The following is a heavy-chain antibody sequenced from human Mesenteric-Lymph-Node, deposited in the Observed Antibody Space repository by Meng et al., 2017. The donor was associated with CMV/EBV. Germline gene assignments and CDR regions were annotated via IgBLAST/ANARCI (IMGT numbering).Heavy chain of an antibody. J-gene: IGHJ6*02. Sequence: ASVKVSCKASGYTFTSYDINWVRQATGQGLEWMGWMNPNSGNTGYAKKFQGRVTITRNTSISTAYMELSSLRSEDTAVYYCAREVGGLEQGWVYYYGMDVWGQGTTVTVSS. V-gene: IGHV1-8*03. CDR1: GYTFTSYD. CDR3: AREVGGLEQGWVYYYGMDV. CDR2: MNPNSGNT. D-gene: IGHD1/OR15-1a*01.